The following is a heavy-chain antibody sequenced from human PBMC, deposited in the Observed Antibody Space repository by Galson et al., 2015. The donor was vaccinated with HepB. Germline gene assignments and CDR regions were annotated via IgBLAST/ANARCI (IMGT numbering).Heavy chain of an antibody. D-gene: IGHD2-8*01. CDR3: AKGQNVSLDY. CDR2: ISCDGSNK. J-gene: IGHJ4*02. CDR1: GFTFSSYW. Sequence: SLRLSCAASGFTFSSYWMSWVRQAPGKGLEWVAVISCDGSNKYYADSVKGRITISRDNSKDTLYLQMSSLRAEDTAVYYCAKGQNVSLDYWGQGILVTVSS. V-gene: IGHV3-30*18.